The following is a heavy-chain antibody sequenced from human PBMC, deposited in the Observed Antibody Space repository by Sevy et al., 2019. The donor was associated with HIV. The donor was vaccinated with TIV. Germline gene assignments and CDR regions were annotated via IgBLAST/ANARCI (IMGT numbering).Heavy chain of an antibody. V-gene: IGHV3-23*01. CDR1: GFTCISHP. CDR3: AKEDFRGFDA. Sequence: GGSLRFSCASSGFTCISHPMTWVRQAPGKGLEWVASISSSGGSTYYADSVKGRFTISRDNSKKMVDLQMNSLGVADTAVYFCAKEDFRGFDAWGQGTLVTVSS. D-gene: IGHD6-25*01. CDR2: ISSSGGST. J-gene: IGHJ5*02.